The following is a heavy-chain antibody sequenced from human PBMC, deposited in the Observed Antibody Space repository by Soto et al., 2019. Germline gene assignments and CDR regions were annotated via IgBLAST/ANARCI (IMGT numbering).Heavy chain of an antibody. D-gene: IGHD5-12*01. CDR3: AKAGLDRQRGYSGYDYEAY. Sequence: GGSLRLSCAASGFTFSSYAMSWVRQAPGKGLEWVSAISGSGGSTYYADSVKGRFTISRDNSKNTLYLQMNSLRAEDTAVYYCAKAGLDRQRGYSGYDYEAYWGQGTLVTVSS. CDR2: ISGSGGST. V-gene: IGHV3-23*01. CDR1: GFTFSSYA. J-gene: IGHJ4*02.